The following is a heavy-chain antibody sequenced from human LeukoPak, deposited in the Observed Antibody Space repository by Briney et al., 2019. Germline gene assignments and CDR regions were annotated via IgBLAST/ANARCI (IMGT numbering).Heavy chain of an antibody. CDR1: GFTFSSYG. V-gene: IGHV3-30*18. CDR3: AKDLGRSSSPRFFDY. CDR2: MSYDGSNK. D-gene: IGHD6-6*01. J-gene: IGHJ4*02. Sequence: PGRSLRLSCAASGFTFSSYGMHWVRQAPGKGLEWVAFMSYDGSNKYYADSVKGRFTISRDNSNNTLYLQMNSLRAEDTAVYYCAKDLGRSSSPRFFDYWGQGTLVTVSS.